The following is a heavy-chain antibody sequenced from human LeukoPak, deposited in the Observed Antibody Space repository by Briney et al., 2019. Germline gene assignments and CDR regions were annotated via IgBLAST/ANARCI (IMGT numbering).Heavy chain of an antibody. CDR3: ARERFLEWETYFDY. J-gene: IGHJ4*02. CDR2: ISSSGSTI. V-gene: IGHV3-11*04. Sequence: GGSLRLSCAASGFTFSDYYMSWIRQAPGKGLEWVSYISSSGSTIYYADSVKGRFTISRDNAKNSLYLQMNSLRAEDTAVYYCARERFLEWETYFDYWGQGTLVTVSS. CDR1: GFTFSDYY. D-gene: IGHD3-3*01.